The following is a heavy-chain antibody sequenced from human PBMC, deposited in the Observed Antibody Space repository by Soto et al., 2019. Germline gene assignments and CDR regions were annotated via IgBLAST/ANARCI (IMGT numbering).Heavy chain of an antibody. CDR1: GGSISSGGYS. Sequence: SETLSLTCAVSGGSISSGGYSWSWIRQPPGKGLEWIGYIYHSGSTYYNPSLKSRVTISVDRSKNQFSLKLSSVTAADTAVYYCARAKDYYGSGSYRGVNWFDPWGQGTLVTVSS. D-gene: IGHD3-10*01. CDR3: ARAKDYYGSGSYRGVNWFDP. CDR2: IYHSGST. J-gene: IGHJ5*02. V-gene: IGHV4-30-2*01.